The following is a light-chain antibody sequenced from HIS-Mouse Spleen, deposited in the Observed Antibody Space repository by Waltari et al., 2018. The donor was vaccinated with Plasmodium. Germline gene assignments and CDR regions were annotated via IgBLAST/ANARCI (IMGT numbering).Light chain of an antibody. Sequence: EIVLTQSPATLSFSPGDRATLSCRASTSVSSYLAWYQQKPGQAPRLLIYDASNRATGIPARFSGSGSGTDFTLTISSLEPEDFAVYYCQQRSNWPPLTFGGGTKVEIK. V-gene: IGKV3-11*01. CDR2: DAS. CDR1: TSVSSY. CDR3: QQRSNWPPLT. J-gene: IGKJ4*01.